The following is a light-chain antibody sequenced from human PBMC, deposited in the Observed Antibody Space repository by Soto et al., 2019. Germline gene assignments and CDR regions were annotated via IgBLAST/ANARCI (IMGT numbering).Light chain of an antibody. J-gene: IGLJ7*01. Sequence: QSALTQPASVSGSPGQSITISCTGTSSDVGSHNLVSWYQQHPGQAPKLMIYEVTKRPLGVSTRFSASKSGNTASLTISGFQAGEEADYYCCSYGGSMDLFGGGTQLTV. CDR3: CSYGGSMDL. V-gene: IGLV2-23*02. CDR2: EVT. CDR1: SSDVGSHNL.